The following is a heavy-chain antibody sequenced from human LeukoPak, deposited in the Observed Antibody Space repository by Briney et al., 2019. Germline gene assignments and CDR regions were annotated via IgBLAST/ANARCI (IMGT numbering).Heavy chain of an antibody. D-gene: IGHD6-13*01. CDR2: FDPEGGET. J-gene: IGHJ4*02. CDR3: ATDYSRRGDSWYGILAY. V-gene: IGHV1-24*01. Sequence: ASVKVSCKVSGYSLSDLSIHWVRQAPGEGLEWMGGFDPEGGETLFAQKFQGRVTVTEDTASDTAYVEVSSLRFEDTAIYYCATDYSRRGDSWYGILAYWGQGTLVTVSS. CDR1: GYSLSDLS.